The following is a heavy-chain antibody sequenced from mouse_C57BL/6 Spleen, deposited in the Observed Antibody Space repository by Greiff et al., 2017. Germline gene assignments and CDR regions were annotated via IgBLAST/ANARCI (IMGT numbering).Heavy chain of an antibody. V-gene: IGHV1-26*01. D-gene: IGHD2-1*01. CDR2: INPNNGGT. CDR1: GYTFTDYY. Sequence: VQLQQSGPELVKPGASVKISCKASGYTFTDYYMNWVKQSHGKSLEWIGDINPNNGGTSYNQKFKGKATLTVDKSSSTAYMELRSLTSEDSAVYYCARTRFVYGNYHFDYWGQGTTLTDSS. CDR3: ARTRFVYGNYHFDY. J-gene: IGHJ2*01.